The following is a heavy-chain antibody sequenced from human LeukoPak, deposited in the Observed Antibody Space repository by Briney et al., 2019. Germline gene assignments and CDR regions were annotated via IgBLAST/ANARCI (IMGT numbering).Heavy chain of an antibody. CDR2: IYRGGNI. J-gene: IGHJ4*02. V-gene: IGHV3-66*01. CDR3: ARGGSNAGY. Sequence: PGGSLRLSCAASGSTVSNNYMRWVRQAPGKGLEWVSFIYRGGNIYYADSVKGRFTLSRDDSKNTLYLQMHSLRVEDTAVYYCARGGSNAGYWGQGTLVTVSS. D-gene: IGHD1-26*01. CDR1: GSTVSNNY.